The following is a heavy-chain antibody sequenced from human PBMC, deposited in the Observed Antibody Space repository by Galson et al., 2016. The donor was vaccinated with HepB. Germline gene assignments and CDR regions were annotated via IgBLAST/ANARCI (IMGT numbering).Heavy chain of an antibody. CDR1: GYSFISYG. CDR2: ISAYNGNT. D-gene: IGHD3-3*01. Sequence: QSGAEVKKPGESLRISCKASGYSFISYGISWVRQAPGQGLEWMGWISAYNGNTNYAQKFQGRVTMTTDKSTRTAYMELGSLRSDDTTVYYCARQNGITIFGVVIPSFMDVWGQGTTVTVSS. V-gene: IGHV1-18*01. J-gene: IGHJ6*02. CDR3: ARQNGITIFGVVIPSFMDV.